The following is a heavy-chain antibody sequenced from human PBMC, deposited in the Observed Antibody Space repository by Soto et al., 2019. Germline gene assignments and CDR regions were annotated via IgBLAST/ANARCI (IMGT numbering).Heavy chain of an antibody. CDR3: AKDRPMIVSTDWYFDL. V-gene: IGHV3-23*01. Sequence: GGSLRLSCAASGFTFSSYAMSWVRQAPGKGLEWVSAISGSGGSTYYADSVKGRFTIPRDNSKNTLYLQMNSLRAEVTAVYYCAKDRPMIVSTDWYFDLWGRGTLVTVSS. CDR2: ISGSGGST. CDR1: GFTFSSYA. D-gene: IGHD3-22*01. J-gene: IGHJ2*01.